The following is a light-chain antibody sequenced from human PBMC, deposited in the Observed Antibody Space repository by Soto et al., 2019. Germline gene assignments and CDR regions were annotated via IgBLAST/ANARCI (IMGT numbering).Light chain of an antibody. J-gene: IGLJ2*01. V-gene: IGLV2-14*01. CDR1: SSDVGGYNY. CDR2: EVS. CDR3: SSYINTNTLV. Sequence: QSVLTQPASVSGSPGQSITISCTGTSSDVGGYNYVSWYQQQSGKAPKLMIHEVSNRPSGVSSRFSGSESGNTASLTISGLQAEDEADYYCSSYINTNTLVFGGGTKVTVL.